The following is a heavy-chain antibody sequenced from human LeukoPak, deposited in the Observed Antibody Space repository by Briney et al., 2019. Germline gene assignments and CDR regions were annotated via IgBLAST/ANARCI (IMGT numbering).Heavy chain of an antibody. D-gene: IGHD5-18*01. CDR3: ARLGDTAMVYYYYGMDV. CDR2: IYYSGST. CDR1: GGSISSSSYY. J-gene: IGHJ6*02. Sequence: SETLSLTCTVSGGSISSSSYYWGWIRQPPGKGLAWIGSIYYSGSTYYNPSLKSRVTISVDTSKNQFSLKLSSVTAADTAVYYCARLGDTAMVYYYYGMDVWGQGTTVTVSS. V-gene: IGHV4-39*01.